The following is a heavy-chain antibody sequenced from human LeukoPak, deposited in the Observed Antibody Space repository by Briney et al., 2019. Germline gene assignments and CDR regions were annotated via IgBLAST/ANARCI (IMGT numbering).Heavy chain of an antibody. Sequence: SETLSLTCAVSGGSISSGGYSWSWIRQPPGEGLEWIGYIYHSGSTYYNPSLKSRVTISVDRSKNQFSLKLSSVTAADTAVYYCALSSGYYNDAFDIWGQGTMVTVSS. V-gene: IGHV4-30-2*01. CDR1: GGSISSGGYS. D-gene: IGHD3-22*01. CDR3: ALSSGYYNDAFDI. CDR2: IYHSGST. J-gene: IGHJ3*02.